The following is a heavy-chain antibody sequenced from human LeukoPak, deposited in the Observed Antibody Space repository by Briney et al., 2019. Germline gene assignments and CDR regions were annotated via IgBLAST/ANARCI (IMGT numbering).Heavy chain of an antibody. CDR3: ARDRGWLQYD. Sequence: PGGSLRLSCAASGFTFGSYSMNWVRQAPGKGLEWVSSISSSSSYIYYADSVKGRFTISRDNAKNSLYLQMNSLRAEDTAVYYCARDRGWLQYDGGQGTLVTVSS. V-gene: IGHV3-21*01. J-gene: IGHJ4*02. CDR1: GFTFGSYS. D-gene: IGHD5-24*01. CDR2: ISSSSSYI.